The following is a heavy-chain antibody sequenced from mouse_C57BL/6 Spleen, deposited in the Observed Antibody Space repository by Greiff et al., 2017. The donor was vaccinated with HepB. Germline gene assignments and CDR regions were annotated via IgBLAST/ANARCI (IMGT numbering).Heavy chain of an antibody. CDR1: GYSITSGYY. CDR3: ARGGGYYGSYFDY. V-gene: IGHV3-6*01. D-gene: IGHD1-1*01. Sequence: DVKLQESGPGLVKPSQSLSLTCSVTGYSITSGYYWNWIRQFPGNKLEWMGYISYDGSNNYNPSLKNRISITRDTSKNQFFLKLNSVTTEDTATYYCARGGGYYGSYFDYWGQGTTLTVSS. J-gene: IGHJ2*01. CDR2: ISYDGSN.